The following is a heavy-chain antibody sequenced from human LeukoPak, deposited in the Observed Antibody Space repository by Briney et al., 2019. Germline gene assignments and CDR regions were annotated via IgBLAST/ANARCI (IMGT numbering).Heavy chain of an antibody. V-gene: IGHV3-21*01. CDR1: GFTFSSYS. D-gene: IGHD6-19*01. Sequence: GGSLRLSCAASGFTFSSYSMNWVRQAPGKGLEWVSSISGSSSYIYYADSVKGRFTISRDNAKNSLYLQMNSLRAEDTAVYYCAGQGYSSGWFQGYWGQGTLVTVSS. J-gene: IGHJ4*02. CDR3: AGQGYSSGWFQGY. CDR2: ISGSSSYI.